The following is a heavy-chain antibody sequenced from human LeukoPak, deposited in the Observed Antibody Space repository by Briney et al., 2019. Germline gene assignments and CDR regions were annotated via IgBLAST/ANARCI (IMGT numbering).Heavy chain of an antibody. J-gene: IGHJ4*02. V-gene: IGHV1-69*05. CDR1: GGTFNSYA. CDR2: IIPIFGTA. D-gene: IGHD3-22*01. Sequence: ASVKVSCKASGGTFNSYAISWVRQAPGKGLEGMGGIIPIFGTANYAQKFQGRVTITTDESTSTAYMELSSLRSEDTAVYYCARAFLYDSSGYTPGFDYWGQGTLVTVSS. CDR3: ARAFLYDSSGYTPGFDY.